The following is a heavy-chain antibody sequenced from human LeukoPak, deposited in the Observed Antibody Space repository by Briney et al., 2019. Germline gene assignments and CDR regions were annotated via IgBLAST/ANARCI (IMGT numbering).Heavy chain of an antibody. Sequence: SETLSLTCTVSGGSISSGGYYWSWIRQHPGKGLEWIVYIYYSGSTYYNPSLKSRVTISVDTSKNQFSLKLSSVTAADTAVYYCAREGYCGGDCYSEFDYWGQGTLVTVSS. D-gene: IGHD2-21*02. J-gene: IGHJ4*02. CDR1: GGSISSGGYY. CDR3: AREGYCGGDCYSEFDY. V-gene: IGHV4-31*03. CDR2: IYYSGST.